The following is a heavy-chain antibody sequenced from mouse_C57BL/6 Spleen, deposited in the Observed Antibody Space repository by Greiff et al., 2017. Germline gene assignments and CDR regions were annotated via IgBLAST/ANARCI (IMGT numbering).Heavy chain of an antibody. CDR2: FHPYNDDT. CDR3: ARSYDYTGAWFAY. Sequence: QVQLQQSGAELVKPGASVKMSCKASGYTFTTYPIEWMKQNHGKSLEWIGNFHPYNDDTKYNEKFKGQALLTVEQSSSTFYLELSRLTSDDSVVYYCARSYDYTGAWFAYWGQGTLVTVSA. CDR1: GYTFTTYP. D-gene: IGHD2-4*01. V-gene: IGHV1-47*01. J-gene: IGHJ3*01.